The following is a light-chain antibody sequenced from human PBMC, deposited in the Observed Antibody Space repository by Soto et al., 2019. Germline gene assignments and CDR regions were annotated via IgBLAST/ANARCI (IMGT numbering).Light chain of an antibody. Sequence: QSALTQPASVSGSPGQSITISCTGTSSDIGAYNFVSWYQQHPGKAPKLMLYDVNIRPSGVSNRFSGSKSGNTASLTISGLQAEEAADYYCTSWTTSTTMIFGGGTKLTVL. CDR2: DVN. CDR3: TSWTTSTTMI. J-gene: IGLJ2*01. CDR1: SSDIGAYNF. V-gene: IGLV2-14*03.